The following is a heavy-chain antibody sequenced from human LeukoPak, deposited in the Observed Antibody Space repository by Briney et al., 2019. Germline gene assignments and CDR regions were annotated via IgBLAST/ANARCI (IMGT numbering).Heavy chain of an antibody. D-gene: IGHD6-25*01. J-gene: IGHJ4*02. CDR1: GYTFTNYA. CDR3: ATGGGYRFAY. V-gene: IGHV7-4-1*02. CDR2: ININTGKP. Sequence: GASVKVSCKASGYTFTNYAMNWVRQATGQRPEWMGWININTGKPTYAQGFTGRFVFSLDTSVSTAYLQISSLKAEDTAVYYRATGGGYRFAYWGQGTLVTVSS.